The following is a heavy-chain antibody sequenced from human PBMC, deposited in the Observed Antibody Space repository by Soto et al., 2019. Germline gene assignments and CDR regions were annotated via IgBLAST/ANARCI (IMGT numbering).Heavy chain of an antibody. J-gene: IGHJ4*02. V-gene: IGHV1-2*02. CDR2: INPNSGGT. Sequence: GASVKVSCKASGYTFTGYYMHWVRQAPGQGLEWMGWINPNSGGTNYAQKFQGRVTMTRDTSISTAYMELSRLRSDDTAVYYCARDRDYGGQGGGDYWGQGTLVTVSS. CDR1: GYTFTGYY. CDR3: ARDRDYGGQGGGDY. D-gene: IGHD4-17*01.